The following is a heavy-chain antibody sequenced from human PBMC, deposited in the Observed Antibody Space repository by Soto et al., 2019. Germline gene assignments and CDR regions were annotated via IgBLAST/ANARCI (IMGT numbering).Heavy chain of an antibody. Sequence: PGTLPLTCNVSGASISSRNYYWGWIRRPPGKGLEWFGSIFYSGSTYYNPSLKSRVTISIVTSQNQFSMRLTSLPAADTAVYYCVRHPRIMVTRQHDYYLDTWGPGTLVTVSS. D-gene: IGHD2-8*01. V-gene: IGHV4-39*01. J-gene: IGHJ4*02. CDR3: VRHPRIMVTRQHDYYLDT. CDR1: GASISSRNYY. CDR2: IFYSGST.